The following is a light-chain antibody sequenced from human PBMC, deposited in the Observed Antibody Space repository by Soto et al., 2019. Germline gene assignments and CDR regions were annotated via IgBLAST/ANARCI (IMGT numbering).Light chain of an antibody. CDR1: QSLLHSNGYIY. CDR3: LPTRQSPT. CDR2: LGS. Sequence: EIVLTQSPLSLSVTPGEPASISCRSSQSLLHSNGYIYLDWYLQKPGQSPQLLISLGSNRASGVPDRYSGSGSGTDFTLRISSVSAVDVGVYYCLPTRQSPTIGPGTKVDV. J-gene: IGKJ3*01. V-gene: IGKV2-28*01.